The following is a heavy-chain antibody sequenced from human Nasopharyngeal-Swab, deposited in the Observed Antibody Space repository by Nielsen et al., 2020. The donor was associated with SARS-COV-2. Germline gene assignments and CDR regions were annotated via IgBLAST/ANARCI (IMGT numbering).Heavy chain of an antibody. J-gene: IGHJ4*02. CDR1: GFTLSSYW. D-gene: IGHD6-19*01. CDR3: ARETAVAGDYYCDY. Sequence: GESLKISCAASGFTLSSYWMHWVRQVPGKGLVWVSRINRDGSNTNYADSVKGRFTISRENAKNTLYLQMNSLRVEDTGVYYCARETAVAGDYYCDYWGQGTLVAVSS. CDR2: INRDGSNT. V-gene: IGHV3-74*01.